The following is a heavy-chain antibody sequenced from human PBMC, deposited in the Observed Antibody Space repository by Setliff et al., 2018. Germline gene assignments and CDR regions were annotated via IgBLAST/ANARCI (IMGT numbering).Heavy chain of an antibody. Sequence: GASVKVSCKASGYTFTDFAINWVRQVPGQGLEWVGWTNTKTGDPTYAQGFVGRVVFSLDASVSTAYLHINTLKADDTAFYYCTREGSCSGGVCLDFDYWGQGTLVTVSS. J-gene: IGHJ4*02. CDR1: GYTFTDFA. D-gene: IGHD2-15*01. CDR2: TNTKTGDP. V-gene: IGHV7-4-1*02. CDR3: TREGSCSGGVCLDFDY.